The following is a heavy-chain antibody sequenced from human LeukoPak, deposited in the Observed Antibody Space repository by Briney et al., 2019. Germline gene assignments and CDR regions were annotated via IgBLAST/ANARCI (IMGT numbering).Heavy chain of an antibody. CDR1: GYTLNTYG. CDR2: ISGYNGKT. Sequence: ASVKVSCKASGYTLNTYGITWGRQAPGQGLEWMRWISGYNGKTKYAQTLQDRVNMTKDKSTTTAYMELRSLRSDDTAVYYCARAGAVVDNWFDPWGQGTLVTVSS. CDR3: ARAGAVVDNWFDP. V-gene: IGHV1-18*01. J-gene: IGHJ5*02. D-gene: IGHD2-15*01.